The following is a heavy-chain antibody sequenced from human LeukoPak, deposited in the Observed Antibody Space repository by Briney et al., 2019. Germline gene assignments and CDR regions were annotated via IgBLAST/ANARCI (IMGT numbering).Heavy chain of an antibody. J-gene: IGHJ4*02. Sequence: HPSETLSLTCTVSGGSISSYYWSLIPQPAGKGLEWIGRIYTSGSTNYNPSLKSRVTMSVDTSKNQFSLKLSSVTAADTAVYYCAREEFYGHGFDYWGQGTLVTVSS. CDR2: IYTSGST. CDR3: AREEFYGHGFDY. V-gene: IGHV4-4*07. D-gene: IGHD3-10*01. CDR1: GGSISSYY.